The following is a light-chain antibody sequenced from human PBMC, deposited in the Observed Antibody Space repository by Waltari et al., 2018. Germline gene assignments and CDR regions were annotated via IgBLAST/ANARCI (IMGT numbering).Light chain of an antibody. CDR1: QLSKNY. J-gene: IGLJ2*01. V-gene: IGLV3-25*03. CDR3: QSADGTTNSVV. CDR2: KDT. Sequence: SFALTQPPSVSVSPGPTARITCSAKQLSKNYSYWYQQKPGQAPVLVIYKDTERPSGIPERLSGSSSGTTVTLTISGVQAEDEADYFCQSADGTTNSVVFGGGTKLTVL.